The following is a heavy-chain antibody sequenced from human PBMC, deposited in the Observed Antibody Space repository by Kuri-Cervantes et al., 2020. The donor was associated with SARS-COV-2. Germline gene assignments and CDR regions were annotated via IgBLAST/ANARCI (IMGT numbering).Heavy chain of an antibody. CDR1: GDSVSSNSAA. D-gene: IGHD3-22*01. V-gene: IGHV6-1*01. J-gene: IGHJ4*02. CDR3: ARGLKPTQNYDSSGYPFDY. Sequence: SETLSLTCAISGDSVSSNSAAWNWIRRSPSRGLEWLGRTYYRSKWYNDYAVSVKSRITINPDTSKNQFSLQLNSVTPEDTAVYYCARGLKPTQNYDSSGYPFDYWGQGTLVTVSS. CDR2: TYYRSKWYN.